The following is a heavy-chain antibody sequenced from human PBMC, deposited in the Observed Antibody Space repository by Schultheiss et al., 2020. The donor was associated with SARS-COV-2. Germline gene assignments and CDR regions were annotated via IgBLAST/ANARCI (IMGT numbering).Heavy chain of an antibody. V-gene: IGHV4-39*02. CDR2: MCHTGYT. J-gene: IGHJ5*02. CDR3: ARGPHSASWYDPPWFDP. CDR1: GGTISRGGYY. Sequence: SETLSLTCAVSGGTISRGGYYWSWIRQPPGRGLEWIGSMCHTGYTYHNPSLRSRITISVDTSKNHFSLKLDSVTAADTAMYYCARGPHSASWYDPPWFDPWGQGTLVTVSS. D-gene: IGHD6-13*01.